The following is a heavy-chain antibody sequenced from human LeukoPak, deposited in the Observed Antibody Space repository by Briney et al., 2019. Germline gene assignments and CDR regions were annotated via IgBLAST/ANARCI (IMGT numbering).Heavy chain of an antibody. V-gene: IGHV3-53*01. Sequence: GGSLRLSCAASGFTVRNNYMSWVRQAPGKGLEWVSFISSGGSTHYADSVKGRFTLSRDNSKNTVYLQMNSVSGGDTAVYYCERVYDYIWGSYFRYWGQRTMLSVCS. J-gene: IGHJ4*02. CDR2: ISSGGST. D-gene: IGHD3-16*01. CDR1: GFTVRNNY. CDR3: ERVYDYIWGSYFRY.